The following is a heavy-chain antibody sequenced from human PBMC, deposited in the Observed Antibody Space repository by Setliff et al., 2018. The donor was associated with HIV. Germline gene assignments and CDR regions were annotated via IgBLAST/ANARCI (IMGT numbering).Heavy chain of an antibody. V-gene: IGHV1-3*01. D-gene: IGHD3-10*01. CDR1: GFTFSKSA. CDR3: ARTDYDSGKSVLDS. CDR2: INAANGHA. Sequence: ASVKVSCKASGFTFSKSAIHWVRQAPGQRLELMAWINAANGHAKYSQKFQGRVTITRDTSATIAYMELSILTSEDTALYFCARTDYDSGKSVLDSWGQGTLVTVSS. J-gene: IGHJ5*01.